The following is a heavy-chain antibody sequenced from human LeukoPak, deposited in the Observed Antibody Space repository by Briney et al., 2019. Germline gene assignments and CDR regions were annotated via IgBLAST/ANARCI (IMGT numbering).Heavy chain of an antibody. CDR3: ARDLGDSGNAFDI. Sequence: GGSLRLSCAASGFSFSSYGMHWVRQAPGRGLEWVAVISYDGSNKYYADSVKGRFTISRDNSKSSLYLQMNSLRAEDTAVYYCARDLGDSGNAFDIWGQGTMVTVSS. D-gene: IGHD1-26*01. J-gene: IGHJ3*02. CDR1: GFSFSSYG. V-gene: IGHV3-30*19. CDR2: ISYDGSNK.